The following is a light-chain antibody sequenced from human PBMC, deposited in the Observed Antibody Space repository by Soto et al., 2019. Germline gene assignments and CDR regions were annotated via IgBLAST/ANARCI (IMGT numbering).Light chain of an antibody. V-gene: IGKV1-5*03. CDR3: QQYKSYSYT. CDR1: QSISSW. Sequence: DIQMTQSPSTLSASVRDRVTITCRASQSISSWLAWYQQKPGKAPKLLIYKASSLESGVPSRFSGSGSGTEFTLTISSLQPDDFATSYYQQYKSYSYTFGQGTKLEIK. J-gene: IGKJ2*01. CDR2: KAS.